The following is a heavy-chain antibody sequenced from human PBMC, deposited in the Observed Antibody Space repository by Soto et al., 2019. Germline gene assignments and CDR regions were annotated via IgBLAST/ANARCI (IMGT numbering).Heavy chain of an antibody. D-gene: IGHD2-21*02. CDR3: ATAVTVRRVDS. CDR1: GGTFTSSLT. J-gene: IGHJ4*02. CDR2: TIPALDIT. V-gene: IGHV1-69*02. Sequence: QVQLVQSGAALKKPGSSVTVSCRASGGTFTSSLTFIWVRQAPGDGLEWMGRTIPALDITNYAQKFQGRVTITADISADKSTTTVYIDLSRLTSDDTAVYYCATAVTVRRVDSWGQGTLVTVSS.